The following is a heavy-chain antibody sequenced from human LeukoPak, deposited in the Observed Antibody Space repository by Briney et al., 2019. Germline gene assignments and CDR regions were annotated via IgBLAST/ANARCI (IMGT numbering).Heavy chain of an antibody. CDR3: ARDTHLLWFGEPDFDY. Sequence: GRSLRLSCAACGFTFSSYAMLWVRQAPGKGLEWVAVISYDGSNKYYADSVKGRFTTSRDNSKNTLYLQMNSLRAEDTAVYYCARDTHLLWFGEPDFDYWGQGTLVTVSS. D-gene: IGHD3-10*01. J-gene: IGHJ4*02. CDR2: ISYDGSNK. V-gene: IGHV3-30-3*01. CDR1: GFTFSSYA.